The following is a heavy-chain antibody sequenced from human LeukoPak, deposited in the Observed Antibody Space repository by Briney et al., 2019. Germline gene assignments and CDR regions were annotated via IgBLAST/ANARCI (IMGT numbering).Heavy chain of an antibody. CDR2: INHSGST. D-gene: IGHD1-26*01. J-gene: IGHJ4*02. CDR1: GGSFSGYY. Sequence: SETLSLTCAVYGGSFSGYYWSWIRQPPGKGLEWIGEINHSGSTYYNPSLKSRVTISVDTSKNQFSLKLTSMTAADTAVYYCAKSPSGSPFDYWAREPWSPSPQ. V-gene: IGHV4-34*09. CDR3: AKSPSGSPFDY.